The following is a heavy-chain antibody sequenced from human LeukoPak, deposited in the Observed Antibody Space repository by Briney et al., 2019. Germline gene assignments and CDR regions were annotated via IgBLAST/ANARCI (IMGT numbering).Heavy chain of an antibody. CDR2: ISGSGGST. Sequence: GGSLRLSCAASGFTFSSYAMSWVRQAPGKGLEWVSAISGSGGSTYYADSVKGRFTISRDNSKNTLYLQMNSLRAEDTAVYYCAEQSSKHIAVVTAYYWGQGTLVTVSS. V-gene: IGHV3-23*01. D-gene: IGHD2-21*02. CDR1: GFTFSSYA. CDR3: AEQSSKHIAVVTAYY. J-gene: IGHJ4*02.